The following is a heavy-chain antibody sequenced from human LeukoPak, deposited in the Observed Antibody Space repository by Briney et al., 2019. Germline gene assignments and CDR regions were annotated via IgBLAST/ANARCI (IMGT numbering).Heavy chain of an antibody. CDR1: GVSITSGNW. CDR2: IYHSGSI. J-gene: IGHJ4*02. Sequence: SGTLSLTCGVSGVSITSGNWWSWVRQPPGKGLEWIGEIYHSGSINYNPSLKSRVTISVDKSKDQFSLKLNSVTAADTAVYYCWHSGYESGLDYWGQGTLVTVSS. D-gene: IGHD5-12*01. V-gene: IGHV4-4*02. CDR3: WHSGYESGLDY.